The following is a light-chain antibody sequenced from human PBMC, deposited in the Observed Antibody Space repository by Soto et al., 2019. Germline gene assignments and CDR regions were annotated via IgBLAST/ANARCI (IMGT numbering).Light chain of an antibody. V-gene: IGLV1-44*01. Sequence: QSVLTQPPSASGTPGQRVTISCSGSSSNIGSNTVNWYQQLPGTAPKLLIYNNNQRPPGVPDRLSGAKSGTSASLAISGLQSEDGADYYCAAWDDSLNALVFGGGTKLTVL. CDR1: SSNIGSNT. J-gene: IGLJ2*01. CDR3: AAWDDSLNALV. CDR2: NNN.